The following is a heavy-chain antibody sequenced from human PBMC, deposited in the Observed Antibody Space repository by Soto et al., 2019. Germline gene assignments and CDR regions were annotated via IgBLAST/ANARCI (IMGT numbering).Heavy chain of an antibody. CDR3: ATNSLDSGYGSS. V-gene: IGHV4-59*08. CDR2: IYYSGST. J-gene: IGHJ5*02. Sequence: TSETMSHTCSVADGSISSYYWSWIRQPPGKGLEWIGYIYYSGSTNYHPSLKSRVIMSVDTSRTRFTLEVTSVTAADSAFYYCATNSLDSGYGSSWGPGTLVTVSS. CDR1: DGSISSYY. D-gene: IGHD5-12*01.